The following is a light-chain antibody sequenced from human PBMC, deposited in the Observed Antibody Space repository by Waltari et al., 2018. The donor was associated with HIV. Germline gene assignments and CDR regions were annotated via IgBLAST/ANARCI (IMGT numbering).Light chain of an antibody. J-gene: IGKJ4*01. CDR2: DAS. CDR3: QQFNSYPLT. CDR1: QDISGA. V-gene: IGKV1-13*02. Sequence: AIQLTQSPSSLSASVGDRVTITCRVSQDISGALAWYQQKPGKPPKLLIHDASILETGVPSKFSGSGAGADFTLTISSLQPEDFATYYCQQFNSYPLTFSAGTTVEIK.